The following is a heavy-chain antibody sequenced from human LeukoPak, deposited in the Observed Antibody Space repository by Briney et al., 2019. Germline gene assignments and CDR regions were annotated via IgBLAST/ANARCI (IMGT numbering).Heavy chain of an antibody. V-gene: IGHV3-30*02. CDR3: AKGLTSGYNTYFHH. J-gene: IGHJ1*01. CDR1: GFTFRSYG. CDR2: VRFDESNK. D-gene: IGHD1-14*01. Sequence: GGSLRLSCAASGFTFRSYGMHWVRQAPGKGLEWVAFVRFDESNKFYADSVKGRFTISRDNSKTTLYLQMNSLRAEDTAVYYYAKGLTSGYNTYFHHWGQGALVTVSS.